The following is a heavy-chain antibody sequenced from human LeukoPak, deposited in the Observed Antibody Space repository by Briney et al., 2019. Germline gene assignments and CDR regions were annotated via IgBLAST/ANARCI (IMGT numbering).Heavy chain of an antibody. CDR2: ISNVETNT. V-gene: IGHV3-30*01. CDR1: GSTFSNYA. Sequence: GGSLRLSCAASGSTFSNYAMHWVCQAPGKGLEWVAVISNVETNTYYADSVKGRFTISRDNSKNTLYLQLNSLRAEDTSVYYCARDSTYYYASGSSGPHYFDYWGQGTLVTVSS. CDR3: ARDSTYYYASGSSGPHYFDY. D-gene: IGHD3-10*01. J-gene: IGHJ4*02.